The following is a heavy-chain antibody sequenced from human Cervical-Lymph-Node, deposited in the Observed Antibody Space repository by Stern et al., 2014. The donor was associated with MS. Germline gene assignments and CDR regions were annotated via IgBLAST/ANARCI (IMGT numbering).Heavy chain of an antibody. J-gene: IGHJ6*02. V-gene: IGHV1-46*01. CDR3: ARNQLGETNGQYYFYGMDV. CDR2: INPSGGST. Sequence: QVQLVQCGAEVKKPGASVKVSCKASGYTFTSYYMHWVRQAPGQGLEWMGIINPSGGSTTYAQKFQGRVTMTRDTSTTTAYMELSSLRSEDTAVYFCARNQLGETNGQYYFYGMDVWGQGTTVTVSS. CDR1: GYTFTSYY. D-gene: IGHD3-16*01.